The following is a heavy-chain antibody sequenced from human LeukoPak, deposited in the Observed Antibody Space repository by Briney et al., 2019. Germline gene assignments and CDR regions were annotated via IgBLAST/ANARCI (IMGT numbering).Heavy chain of an antibody. CDR3: ARQLSHSSGWYRPGWYFDL. J-gene: IGHJ2*01. V-gene: IGHV1-18*01. Sequence: ASVKASCKASGYTFTSYGVSWVRQAPGQGLEWMGWISAYNGNIDYAQNLQGRVIMTTDTSTSTAYMELRSLRSDDTAVYYCARQLSHSSGWYRPGWYFDLWGRGTLVTVSS. D-gene: IGHD6-19*01. CDR1: GYTFTSYG. CDR2: ISAYNGNI.